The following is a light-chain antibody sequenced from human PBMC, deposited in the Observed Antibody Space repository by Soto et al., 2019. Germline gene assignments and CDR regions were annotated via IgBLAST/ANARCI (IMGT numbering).Light chain of an antibody. Sequence: NVLTQSPGTLSLSPGERATLSCRASQSVNTNSLAWYQQRPGQAPRLLIYDASNRATGIPARFSGSGSGTDFTLTISSLEPEDFAVYYCQQRSNWLWTFGQGTKVDIK. CDR1: QSVNTN. V-gene: IGKV3-11*01. CDR2: DAS. CDR3: QQRSNWLWT. J-gene: IGKJ1*01.